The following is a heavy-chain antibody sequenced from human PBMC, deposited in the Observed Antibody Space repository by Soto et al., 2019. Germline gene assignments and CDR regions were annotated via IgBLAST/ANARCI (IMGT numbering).Heavy chain of an antibody. CDR3: ARNGTYSSSLSQYSVMDV. V-gene: IGHV1-69*01. J-gene: IGHJ6*02. Sequence: QVQLVQSGAEVKEPGSSVRVSCKASGGTFDNFIMNWVRQTPGQGLEWMGGIVPMLGTPTYAEKFKGRVTISATGSTSIMYMEVTSLRSEDTAIYYCARNGTYSSSLSQYSVMDVWGQGTTVTVSS. CDR1: GGTFDNFI. D-gene: IGHD1-26*01. CDR2: IVPMLGTP.